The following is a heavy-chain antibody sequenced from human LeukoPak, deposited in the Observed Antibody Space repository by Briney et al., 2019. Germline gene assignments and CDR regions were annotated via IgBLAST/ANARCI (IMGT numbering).Heavy chain of an antibody. CDR3: ARSYYDYVWGSYRYDD. CDR2: IYYSGST. CDR1: GGSISSYY. D-gene: IGHD3-16*02. J-gene: IGHJ4*02. Sequence: PSETLSLTCTVSGGSISSYYWSWIQQPPGKGLEWIGYIYYSGSTNYNPSLKSRVTISVDTSKNQFSLKLSSVTAADTAVYYCARSYYDYVWGSYRYDDWGQGTLVTVSS. V-gene: IGHV4-59*01.